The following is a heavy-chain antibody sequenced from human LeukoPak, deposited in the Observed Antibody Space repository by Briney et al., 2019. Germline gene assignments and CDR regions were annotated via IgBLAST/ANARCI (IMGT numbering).Heavy chain of an antibody. CDR1: GFTFDDFA. CDR3: SRELSRVFDP. J-gene: IGHJ5*01. V-gene: IGHV3-9*01. D-gene: IGHD1-7*01. Sequence: GRSLRLSCAASGFTFDDFAMHWVRQVPGKGLEWVSGISWNSDTINYADSVKGRFTISRDNAKNSLYLQMDSLRPEDTALYYCSRELSRVFDPWGQGTLVTVSS. CDR2: ISWNSDTI.